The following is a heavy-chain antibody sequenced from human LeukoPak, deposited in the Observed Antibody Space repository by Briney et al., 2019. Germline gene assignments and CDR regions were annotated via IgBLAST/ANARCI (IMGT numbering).Heavy chain of an antibody. CDR3: ARVPYSYGPFDY. CDR2: IYTSGSI. D-gene: IGHD5-18*01. V-gene: IGHV4-61*02. CDR1: GGSISSGSYY. Sequence: SETLSLTCTVSGGSISSGSYYWSWIRQPAGKGLEWIGRIYTSGSINYNPSLKSRVTITVDTSKNQFSLKLSSVTAADTAVYYCARVPYSYGPFDYWGQGTLVTVSS. J-gene: IGHJ4*02.